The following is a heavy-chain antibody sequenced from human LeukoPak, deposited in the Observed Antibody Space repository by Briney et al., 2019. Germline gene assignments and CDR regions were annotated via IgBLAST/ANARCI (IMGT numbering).Heavy chain of an antibody. D-gene: IGHD5-18*01. Sequence: PPETLSLTCTVPGGSISSYYRSWIRQPPGKGLEWIGYIYYSGSTNYNPSPKSRVTISVDTSKNQFSLKLSSVTAADTAVYYCARETRNQLWLHYYYYMDVGGKGTTVTVSS. CDR3: ARETRNQLWLHYYYYMDV. J-gene: IGHJ6*03. CDR2: IYYSGST. V-gene: IGHV4-59*01. CDR1: GGSISSYY.